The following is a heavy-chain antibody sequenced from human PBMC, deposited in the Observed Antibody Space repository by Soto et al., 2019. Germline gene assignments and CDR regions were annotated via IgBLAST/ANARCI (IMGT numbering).Heavy chain of an antibody. CDR2: INHIGST. CDR3: ARATQFYYDSSGYSKNFDF. J-gene: IGHJ4*02. D-gene: IGHD3-22*01. Sequence: SDTMSLTCGVSGGSFWGYFWTWIRQPPGKGLEWIGEINHIGSTNYNPSLRSRLTISVDTSRNQFSLKLTSVTAADTALYFCARATQFYYDSSGYSKNFDFWGQGTLVTVSS. V-gene: IGHV4-34*01. CDR1: GGSFWGYF.